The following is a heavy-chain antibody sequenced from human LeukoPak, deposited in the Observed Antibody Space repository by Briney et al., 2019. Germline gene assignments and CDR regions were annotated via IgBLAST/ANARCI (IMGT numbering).Heavy chain of an antibody. Sequence: GGSLRLSCAASGFTFSSYSMNWVRKAPGKGLEWVSSISSGSTYMYYADSVKGRFTISRDNAKNSMYLQMNSLRAEDTAVYYCGRVGGRSKAAKGDAFDIWGQGTMVTVSS. CDR1: GFTFSSYS. CDR2: ISSGSTYM. CDR3: GRVGGRSKAAKGDAFDI. J-gene: IGHJ3*02. V-gene: IGHV3-21*01. D-gene: IGHD6-6*01.